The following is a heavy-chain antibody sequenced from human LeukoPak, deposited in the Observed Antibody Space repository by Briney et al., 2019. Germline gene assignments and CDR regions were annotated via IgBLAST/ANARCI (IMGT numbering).Heavy chain of an antibody. D-gene: IGHD6-19*01. CDR1: GFTVSSNY. CDR2: IYSGGVT. Sequence: PGGSLRLSCAASGFTVSSNYMSWVRQAPGKGLEWVSLIYSGGVTYYADSVKGRFIISRDNSKNTLFLQMNSLRAEDTAVYYCARAPSGWSDYWYFDLWGCGTLVTVSS. V-gene: IGHV3-53*01. CDR3: ARAPSGWSDYWYFDL. J-gene: IGHJ2*01.